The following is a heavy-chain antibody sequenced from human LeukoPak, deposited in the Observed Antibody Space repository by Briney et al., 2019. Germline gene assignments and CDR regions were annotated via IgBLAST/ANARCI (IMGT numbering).Heavy chain of an antibody. CDR2: IDTNTGNP. CDR1: GYTFTNYT. D-gene: IGHD3-22*01. J-gene: IGHJ4*02. CDR3: TRGRDTTGYFVY. V-gene: IGHV7-4-1*02. Sequence: ASAKLSCKASGYTFTNYTTNWVRPAPGQGLEWMGWIDTNTGNPTYAQRFAGRFVLYLDTSASTTYLQISSLKAEDTTVYYCTRGRDTTGYFVYWGQGTLVTVSS.